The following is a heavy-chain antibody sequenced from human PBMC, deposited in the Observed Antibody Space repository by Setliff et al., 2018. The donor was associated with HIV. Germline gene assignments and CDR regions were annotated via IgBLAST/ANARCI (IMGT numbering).Heavy chain of an antibody. CDR3: ARHRDYNFLTGRNDAFDI. V-gene: IGHV5-51*01. J-gene: IGHJ3*02. CDR1: GYSFTSYW. Sequence: GESLKISCKGSGYSFTSYWIGWVRQMPGKGLEWMGIIYPGDSDTRVSPSFQGRVTISADKSISTAYLQWSTLKASDTAMYYCARHRDYNFLTGRNDAFDIWGQGTMVTVSS. D-gene: IGHD3-9*01. CDR2: IYPGDSDT.